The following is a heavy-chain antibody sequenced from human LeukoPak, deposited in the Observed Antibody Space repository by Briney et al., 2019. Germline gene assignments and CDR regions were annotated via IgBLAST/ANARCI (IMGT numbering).Heavy chain of an antibody. J-gene: IGHJ6*02. CDR1: GFTFSSYE. CDR2: ISSSGSTI. CDR3: ARVYYYGMDV. V-gene: IGHV3-48*03. Sequence: SGGSLRLSCAASGFTFSSYEMNWVRQAPGKGLEWVSYISSSGSTIYYADSAKGRFTISRDNAKNSLYLQMNSLRAEDTAVYYCARVYYYGMDVWGQGTTVTVSS.